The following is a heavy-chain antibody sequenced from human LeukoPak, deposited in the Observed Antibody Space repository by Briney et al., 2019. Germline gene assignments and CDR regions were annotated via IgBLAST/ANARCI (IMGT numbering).Heavy chain of an antibody. V-gene: IGHV3-11*01. J-gene: IGHJ4*02. CDR2: ISSSGSTI. CDR1: GFTFSDYY. CDR3: ARDKRRWLQLLDYFDY. D-gene: IGHD5-24*01. Sequence: GGSLRLSCAASGFTFSDYYMSWIRQAPGKGLEWVSYISSSGSTIYYADSVKGRFTISRDNAKNSLYLQMNSLRAEDTAVYYCARDKRRWLQLLDYFDYWGQGTLVTVSS.